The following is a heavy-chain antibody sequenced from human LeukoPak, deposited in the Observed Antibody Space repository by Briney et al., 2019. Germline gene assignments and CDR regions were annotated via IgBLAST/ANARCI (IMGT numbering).Heavy chain of an antibody. CDR2: IYYSGST. Sequence: SETLSLTRTVSGGSISSHYWSWIRQPPGKGLGWIGYIYYSGSTNYNPSLKSRVTISVDTSKNQFSLKLSSVTAADTAVYYCASAAGYSSPLWFDPWGQGTLVTVSS. J-gene: IGHJ5*02. D-gene: IGHD6-6*01. CDR3: ASAAGYSSPLWFDP. CDR1: GGSISSHY. V-gene: IGHV4-59*11.